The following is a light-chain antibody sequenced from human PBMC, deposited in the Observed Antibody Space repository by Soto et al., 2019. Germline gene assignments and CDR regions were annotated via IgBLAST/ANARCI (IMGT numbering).Light chain of an antibody. V-gene: IGLV2-14*01. CDR1: SSDVGGYNY. J-gene: IGLJ1*01. CDR3: SSYTGSSTDYV. CDR2: EVS. Sequence: QSALTQPASVSGSPGQSITISCTGTSSDVGGYNYVSWYQQHPGKAPKLMIYEVSNRPSGVSNRFSGSKSGNTASLTISGLQVEDEADYYCSSYTGSSTDYVFGTGPKLTAL.